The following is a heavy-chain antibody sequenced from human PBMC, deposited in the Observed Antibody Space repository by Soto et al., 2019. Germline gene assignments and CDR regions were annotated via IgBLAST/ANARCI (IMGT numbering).Heavy chain of an antibody. CDR1: GFTFSSYA. CDR3: AKDPQVLLWFGEPQDYYYMDV. Sequence: GGSLRLSCAASGFTFSSYAMSWVRQAPGKGLEWVSAISGSGGSTYYADSVKGRFTISRDNSKNTLYLQMNSLRAEDTAVYYCAKDPQVLLWFGEPQDYYYMDVWGKGTTVTVSS. CDR2: ISGSGGST. D-gene: IGHD3-10*01. J-gene: IGHJ6*03. V-gene: IGHV3-23*01.